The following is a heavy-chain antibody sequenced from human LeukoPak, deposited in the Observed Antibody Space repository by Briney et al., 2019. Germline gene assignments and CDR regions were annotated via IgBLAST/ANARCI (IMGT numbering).Heavy chain of an antibody. J-gene: IGHJ4*02. CDR3: ARVWMDGDCFDY. Sequence: GGSLRLSCAASGFTFSSYSMNWVRQAPGKGLEWVSSISSSSSYIYYADSVKGRFTISRDNAKNSLYLQMNSLRAEDTAVYYCARVWMDGDCFDYWGQGTLVTVSS. CDR2: ISSSSSYI. D-gene: IGHD4-17*01. V-gene: IGHV3-21*01. CDR1: GFTFSSYS.